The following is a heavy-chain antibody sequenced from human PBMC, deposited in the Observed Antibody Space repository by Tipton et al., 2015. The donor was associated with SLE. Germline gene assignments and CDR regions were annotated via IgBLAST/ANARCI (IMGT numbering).Heavy chain of an antibody. D-gene: IGHD2-15*01. J-gene: IGHJ4*02. Sequence: SLRLSCVASGFNFGAYWMHWVCQAPGKGLVWISRTNQDGAIRSYEDSVKGRFIISRDNSKSTLYLQMNNVRVEDTALYYCTRGIDPGSSRISDYWGQGTMVSVSS. CDR2: TNQDGAIR. V-gene: IGHV3-74*01. CDR3: TRGIDPGSSRISDY. CDR1: GFNFGAYW.